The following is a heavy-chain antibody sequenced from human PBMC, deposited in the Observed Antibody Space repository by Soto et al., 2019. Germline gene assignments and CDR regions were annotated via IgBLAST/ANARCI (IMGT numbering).Heavy chain of an antibody. J-gene: IGHJ4*02. V-gene: IGHV1-69*13. D-gene: IGHD1-7*01. CDR3: ARSSYNWNLPLDY. CDR2: IIPIFGTA. Sequence: ASVKVSCKASGGTFSSYAISWVRQAPGQGLEWMGGIIPIFGTANYAQKFQGRVTITADESTSTAYMELSSLRSEDTAVYYCARSSYNWNLPLDYWGQGTLVTVSS. CDR1: GGTFSSYA.